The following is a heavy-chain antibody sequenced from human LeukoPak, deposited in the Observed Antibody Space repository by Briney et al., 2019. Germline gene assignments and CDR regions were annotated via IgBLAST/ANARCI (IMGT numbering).Heavy chain of an antibody. CDR1: GFTFSSYS. CDR3: ARVLGIYSYGFGY. CDR2: ISSSSSTI. V-gene: IGHV3-48*01. J-gene: IGHJ4*02. D-gene: IGHD5-18*01. Sequence: GGSLRLSCAASGFTFSSYSMNWVRQAPGKGLEWVSYISSSSSTIYYADSVKGRFTISRDNAKNSLYLQMNSLRAEDTAVYYCARVLGIYSYGFGYWGQGTLVTVSS.